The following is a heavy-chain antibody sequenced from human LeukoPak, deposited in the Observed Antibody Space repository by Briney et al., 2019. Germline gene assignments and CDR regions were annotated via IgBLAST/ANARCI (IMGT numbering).Heavy chain of an antibody. CDR2: IIPILGIA. V-gene: IGHV1-69*04. CDR3: ARDIVATNDGVDY. CDR1: GGTFSSYA. D-gene: IGHD5-12*01. J-gene: IGHJ4*02. Sequence: RASVTVSCKPSGGTFSSYAISWVRHAPGQGLEWMGRIIPILGIANYAQKFQGRVMITADKSTSTAYMELSSLRSEDTAVYYCARDIVATNDGVDYWGQGTLVTVSS.